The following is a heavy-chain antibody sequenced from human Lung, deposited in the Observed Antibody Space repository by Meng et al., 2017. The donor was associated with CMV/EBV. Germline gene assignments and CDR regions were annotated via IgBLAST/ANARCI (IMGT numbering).Heavy chain of an antibody. D-gene: IGHD2-15*01. J-gene: IGHJ4*02. Sequence: QVQRVQSGAEGKKPGASVKCSCKASGYTFTSYGISWVRQAPGQGLEWMGWISAYNGNTNYAQKLQGRVTMTTDTSTSTAYMELRSLRSDDTAVYYCARDLTYCSGGSCYPTTIDYWGQGTLVTVSS. V-gene: IGHV1-18*01. CDR3: ARDLTYCSGGSCYPTTIDY. CDR2: ISAYNGNT. CDR1: GYTFTSYG.